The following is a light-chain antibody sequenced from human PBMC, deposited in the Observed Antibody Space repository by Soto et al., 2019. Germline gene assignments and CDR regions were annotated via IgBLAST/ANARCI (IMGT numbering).Light chain of an antibody. J-gene: IGLJ1*01. CDR2: EVS. Sequence: QSALTQPASVSGSPGQSITISCTGTNSDIGSRNFVSWYQQHPGIAPKLIIYEVSRRPSGISHRFSGSRSGNTASLTISGLRAEDEADYYCCSYANSGSFVFGTGTKLTVL. CDR3: CSYANSGSFV. CDR1: NSDIGSRNF. V-gene: IGLV2-23*02.